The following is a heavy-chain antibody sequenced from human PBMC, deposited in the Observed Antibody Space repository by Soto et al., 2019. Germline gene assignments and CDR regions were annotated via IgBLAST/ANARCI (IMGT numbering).Heavy chain of an antibody. CDR2: INHRGST. CDR1: GGSFRDYY. CDR3: ARLVYGDFAY. V-gene: IGHV4-34*02. J-gene: IGHJ4*02. D-gene: IGHD4-17*01. Sequence: QVQLQQWGAGLLKPSETLSLTCAVYGGSFRDYYWSWIRQSPGKGLEWIGEINHRGSTTYNPSLNSRVPMSLGTPSTQFSLELRSVTPAHTAVYYCARLVYGDFAYWGQGSLFTVSS.